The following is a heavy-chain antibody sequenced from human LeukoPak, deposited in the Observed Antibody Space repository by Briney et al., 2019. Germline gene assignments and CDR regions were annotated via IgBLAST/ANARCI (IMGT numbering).Heavy chain of an antibody. V-gene: IGHV4-38-2*02. D-gene: IGHD2-15*01. Sequence: SETLSLTCTVSGYSISSGYYWGWIRQPPGKGLEWIGSIYHSGSTYYNPSLKSRVTISVDTSKNQFSLKLSSVTAADTAVYHCAKSEMYCNGGICYPYYYMDVWGKGTTVTVSS. CDR2: IYHSGST. CDR1: GYSISSGYY. CDR3: AKSEMYCNGGICYPYYYMDV. J-gene: IGHJ6*03.